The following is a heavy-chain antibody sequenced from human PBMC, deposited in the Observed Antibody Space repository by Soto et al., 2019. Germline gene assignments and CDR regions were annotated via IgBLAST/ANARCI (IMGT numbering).Heavy chain of an antibody. CDR1: GGSISSGDYY. CDR3: ARAKEPPVGAIYY. Sequence: KPSETLSLTCTVSGGSISSGDYYWSWIRQPPGKGLEWIGYIYYSGSTYYNPSLKSRVTISVDTSKNQFSLKLSSVTAADTAVYYCARAKEPPVGAIYYWGQGTLVTVSS. J-gene: IGHJ4*02. V-gene: IGHV4-30-4*01. D-gene: IGHD1-26*01. CDR2: IYYSGST.